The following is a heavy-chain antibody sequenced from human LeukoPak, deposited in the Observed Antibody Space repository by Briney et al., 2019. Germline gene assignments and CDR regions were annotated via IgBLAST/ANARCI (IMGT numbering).Heavy chain of an antibody. J-gene: IGHJ4*02. V-gene: IGHV4-59*02. CDR3: ATRKLGNDY. Sequence: SETLSLTCTVSGGSVSNYYRSWIRQSPGKGLEWIGYIYYTETSYNPSLKSRVTISADTSKNQFSLKLYSVTAADTAVYYCATRKLGNDYWGQGTLVTVSS. CDR2: IYYTET. D-gene: IGHD7-27*01. CDR1: GGSVSNYY.